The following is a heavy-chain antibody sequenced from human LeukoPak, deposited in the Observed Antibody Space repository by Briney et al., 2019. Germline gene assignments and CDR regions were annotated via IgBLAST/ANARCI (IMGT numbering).Heavy chain of an antibody. J-gene: IGHJ4*02. CDR1: GFTFSSYA. Sequence: GGSLRLSCAASGFTFSSYAMSWVRQAPGKGLEWVSAISGSGDSTYYADSVKGRFTISRDNSKNTLYLQMNSLRAEDTAGYYCAKPRLTGTTLSPFEYWGQGTLVTVSS. CDR3: AKPRLTGTTLSPFEY. CDR2: ISGSGDST. V-gene: IGHV3-23*01. D-gene: IGHD1-1*01.